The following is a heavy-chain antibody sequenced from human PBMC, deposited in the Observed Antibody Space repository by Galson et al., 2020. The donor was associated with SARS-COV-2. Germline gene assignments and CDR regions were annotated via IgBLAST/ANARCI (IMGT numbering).Heavy chain of an antibody. V-gene: IGHV1-2*02. CDR3: AREHPVDIVTYSDYGMDV. Sequence: ASVKVSCKASGYTFTGYYMHWVRQAPGQGLEWMGWINPNSGGTNYAQKFQGRVTMTRDTSISTAYMELSRLRSDDTAVYYCAREHPVDIVTYSDYGMDVWGQGTTVTVSS. CDR1: GYTFTGYY. CDR2: INPNSGGT. J-gene: IGHJ6*02. D-gene: IGHD5-12*01.